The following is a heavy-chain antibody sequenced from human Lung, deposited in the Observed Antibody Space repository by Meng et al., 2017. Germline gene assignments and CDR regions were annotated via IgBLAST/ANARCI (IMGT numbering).Heavy chain of an antibody. CDR1: GGYCRDYY. CDR3: ARGPTTMAHDFDY. V-gene: IGHV4-34*01. Sequence: VQLQHGGAGPLRSSETLSLSCVASGGYCRDYYWSLIRQPPGKGLEWIGEINHSGSTYYNPSLESRATISVDTSHNNLSLKLSSVTAADSAVYYCARGPTTMAHDFDYWGQGTLVTVSS. D-gene: IGHD4-11*01. J-gene: IGHJ4*02. CDR2: INHSGST.